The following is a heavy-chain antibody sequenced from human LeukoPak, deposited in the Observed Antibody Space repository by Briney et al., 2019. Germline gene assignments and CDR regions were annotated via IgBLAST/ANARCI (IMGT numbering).Heavy chain of an antibody. V-gene: IGHV1-18*01. CDR1: GYTFTSYG. D-gene: IGHD2-15*01. Sequence: ASVKVSCKASGYTFTSYGISWVRQAPGQGLEWMGWISAYNGNTNYAQKLQGRVTMTTDTSTSTAYMELRSLRSDDTAVYYCARDHPLVAATRPDDHWGQGTLVTVSS. CDR3: ARDHPLVAATRPDDH. CDR2: ISAYNGNT. J-gene: IGHJ4*02.